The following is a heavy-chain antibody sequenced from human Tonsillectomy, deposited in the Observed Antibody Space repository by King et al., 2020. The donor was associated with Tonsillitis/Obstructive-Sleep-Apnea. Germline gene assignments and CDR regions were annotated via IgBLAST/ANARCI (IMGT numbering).Heavy chain of an antibody. Sequence: QLVQSGSELKKPGASVKVSCKASGYTFTNYAMNWMRQAPGQGLEWMGGINTNTGNLTYAQDFTGRFGFSLDTSVSTAYLQISSLKAEDTAVYYCARGQEEVRFDPWGQGTLVTVSS. V-gene: IGHV7-4-1*02. J-gene: IGHJ5*02. CDR1: GYTFTNYA. CDR2: INTNTGNL. D-gene: IGHD4/OR15-4a*01. CDR3: ARGQEEVRFDP.